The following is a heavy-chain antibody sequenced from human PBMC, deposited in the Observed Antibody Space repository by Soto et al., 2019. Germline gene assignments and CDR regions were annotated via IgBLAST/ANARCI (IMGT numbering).Heavy chain of an antibody. Sequence: QVQLVQSGPEVRKPGDSVTVSCKTSGFTFSGSAVQWVRQIRGQGLEWIGWIVVGSGKAKYAPKFQQRVTISRDKSTNTAYLEVNSLRHGATAIYYCTVDTYGPDYWGQGTLVTVSS. D-gene: IGHD2-8*01. CDR3: TVDTYGPDY. CDR2: IVVGSGKA. CDR1: GFTFSGSA. V-gene: IGHV1-58*01. J-gene: IGHJ4*02.